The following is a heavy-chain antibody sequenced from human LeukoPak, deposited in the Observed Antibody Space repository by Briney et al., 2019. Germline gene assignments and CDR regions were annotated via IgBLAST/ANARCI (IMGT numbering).Heavy chain of an antibody. Sequence: PGGSLRLSCAASGFTFSSYAMHWVRQAPGRGLEWVAVISYDGSNKYYADSVKGRFTISRDNSKNTLYLQMNSLRAEDTAVYYCARGAYYYDSSGYYPEDYWGQGTLVTVSS. CDR1: GFTFSSYA. D-gene: IGHD3-22*01. CDR3: ARGAYYYDSSGYYPEDY. V-gene: IGHV3-30*01. CDR2: ISYDGSNK. J-gene: IGHJ4*02.